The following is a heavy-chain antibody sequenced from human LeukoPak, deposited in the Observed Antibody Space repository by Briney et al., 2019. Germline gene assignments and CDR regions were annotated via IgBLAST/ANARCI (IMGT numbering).Heavy chain of an antibody. CDR3: ARSRYYYYYMDV. V-gene: IGHV1-46*01. J-gene: IGHJ6*03. CDR2: INPSGGST. Sequence: ASVKVSCTASGYTFTSYYMHWVRQAPGQGLEWMGIINPSGGSTNYAQKFQGRVTITADESTSTAYMELSSLRSEDTAVYYCARSRYYYYYMDVWGKGTTVTVSS. CDR1: GYTFTSYY.